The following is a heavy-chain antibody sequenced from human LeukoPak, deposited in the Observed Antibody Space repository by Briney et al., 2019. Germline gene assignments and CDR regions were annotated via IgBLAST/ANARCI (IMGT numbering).Heavy chain of an antibody. J-gene: IGHJ6*02. Sequence: SVKVTCTASGGTFSSYASSWVRQAPGQGLEWMGGIIPIFGTANYAQKFQGRVTITADESTSTASMELSSLRSEDTAVYYCARDTVTGRSGYYYGMDVWGQGTTVTVSS. CDR1: GGTFSSYA. CDR2: IIPIFGTA. V-gene: IGHV1-69*13. CDR3: ARDTVTGRSGYYYGMDV. D-gene: IGHD4-11*01.